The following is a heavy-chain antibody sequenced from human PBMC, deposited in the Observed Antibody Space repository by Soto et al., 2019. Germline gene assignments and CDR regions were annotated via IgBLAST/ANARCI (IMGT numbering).Heavy chain of an antibody. CDR3: ARPPGYISDWYYFDL. V-gene: IGHV1-2*02. D-gene: IGHD3-9*01. CDR2: ISPRSGGT. J-gene: IGHJ4*02. CDR1: GYTFIDYY. Sequence: ASVKVSCKASGYTFIDYYMHRVRQAPGQGFEWMGRISPRSGGTNYAQKFQGRVTMTWDTSLNTAYMELSSLISEDTAVYYCARPPGYISDWYYFDLWGQGTLVTVSS.